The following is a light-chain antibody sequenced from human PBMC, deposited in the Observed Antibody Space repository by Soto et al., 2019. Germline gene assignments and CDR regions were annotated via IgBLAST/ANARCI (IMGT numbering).Light chain of an antibody. CDR1: QSISSW. V-gene: IGKV1-5*03. CDR2: KAS. CDR3: QQYKAYPYT. J-gene: IGKJ2*01. Sequence: DIQMTQSPSTLSASVGDRVTITCRARQSISSWLAWYQQKPGKAPKLPIYKASSLESGVPSRFSGSGSGTEFTLTISSLQPDDFATYYCQQYKAYPYTFAQGTKVDIK.